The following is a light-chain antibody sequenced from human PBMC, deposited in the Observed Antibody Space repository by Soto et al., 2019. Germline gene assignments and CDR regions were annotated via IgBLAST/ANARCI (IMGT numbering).Light chain of an antibody. CDR3: QQSYSTPSIT. CDR1: QSVSSY. V-gene: IGKV1-39*01. CDR2: AAS. J-gene: IGKJ5*01. Sequence: AQSQSTLSLSPLEIATLSFMACQSVSSYLAWYQQKPGKAPKLLIYAASSLQSGVPSRFSGSGSGTDFTLTISSLQPEDFATYYCQQSYSTPSITFGQGTRLENK.